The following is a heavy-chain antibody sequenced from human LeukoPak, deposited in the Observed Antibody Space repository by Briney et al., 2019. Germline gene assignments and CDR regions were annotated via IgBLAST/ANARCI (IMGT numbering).Heavy chain of an antibody. Sequence: SQTLSLTCAISGDSVSSKSVSWSWIRLSPSGGLEFLGRTRYRSTWMTFYSLSVQSRMTINADTSRNHVSLRLNSVTPEDTALYYCVRDFNWGFDYWGQGTLVTVSS. CDR1: GDSVSSKSVS. CDR3: VRDFNWGFDY. D-gene: IGHD7-27*01. J-gene: IGHJ4*02. CDR2: TRYRSTWMT. V-gene: IGHV6-1*01.